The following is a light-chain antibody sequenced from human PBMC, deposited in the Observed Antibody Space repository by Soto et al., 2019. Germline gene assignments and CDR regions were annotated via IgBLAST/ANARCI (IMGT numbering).Light chain of an antibody. Sequence: DVVMPPSPLSLPVTLGQPASISCRSSQSPLHSDGNTYLKWFQQRPGQSPRRLIYQVSNRDSGGTDSFGVRGSGTDFTLKISRVEAEDVGDYYGMPGSHWPPWTFGQGTKVEIK. CDR2: QVS. CDR3: MPGSHWPPWT. V-gene: IGKV2-30*02. J-gene: IGKJ1*01. CDR1: QSPLHSDGNTY.